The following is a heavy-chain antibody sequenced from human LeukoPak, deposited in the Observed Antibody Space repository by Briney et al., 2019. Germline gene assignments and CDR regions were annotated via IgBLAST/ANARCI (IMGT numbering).Heavy chain of an antibody. Sequence: GGSLRLSCTASGFTFSNYWMHWVRQVPGKGLIWVSRIKTDGSSTTYADSVKGRFTISRDNAKNTLYLEINSLRVEDTAVYYCARDFKDRGWGQGTMVTVSS. V-gene: IGHV3-74*03. CDR1: GFTFSNYW. CDR2: IKTDGSST. CDR3: ARDFKDRG. J-gene: IGHJ3*01.